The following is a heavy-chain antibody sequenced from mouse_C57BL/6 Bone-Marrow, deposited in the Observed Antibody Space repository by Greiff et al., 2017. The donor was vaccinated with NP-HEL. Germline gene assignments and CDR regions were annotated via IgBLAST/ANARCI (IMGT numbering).Heavy chain of an antibody. Sequence: VQLKQSGAELVRPGASVKLSCTASGFNIKDDYMHWVKQRPEQGLEWIGWIDPENGDTEYASKFQGKATITADTSSNTAYLQLSSLTSEDTAVYYCTNDYGSSHWGQGTTLTVSS. CDR2: IDPENGDT. J-gene: IGHJ2*01. D-gene: IGHD1-1*01. CDR1: GFNIKDDY. CDR3: TNDYGSSH. V-gene: IGHV14-4*01.